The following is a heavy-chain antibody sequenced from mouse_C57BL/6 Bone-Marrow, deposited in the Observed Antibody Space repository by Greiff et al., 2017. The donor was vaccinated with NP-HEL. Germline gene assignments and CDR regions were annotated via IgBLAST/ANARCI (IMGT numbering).Heavy chain of an antibody. J-gene: IGHJ3*01. CDR2: INPGSGGT. D-gene: IGHD1-1*01. V-gene: IGHV1-54*01. Sequence: QVQLKQSGAELVRPGTSVKVSCKASGYAFTNYLIEWVKQRPGQGLEWIGVINPGSGGTNYNEKFKGKATLTADKSSSTAYMQLSSLTSEDSAVYFGARYFITTRGFAYWGQGTLVTVSA. CDR3: ARYFITTRGFAY. CDR1: GYAFTNYL.